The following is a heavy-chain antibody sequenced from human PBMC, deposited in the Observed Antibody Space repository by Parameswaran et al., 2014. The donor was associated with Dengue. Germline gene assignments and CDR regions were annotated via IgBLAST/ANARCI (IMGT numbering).Heavy chain of an antibody. D-gene: IGHD2-2*01. Sequence: WVRQAPGQGLEWMGWISAYNGNTNYAQKLQGRVTMTTDTSTSTAYMELRSLRSDDTAVYYCARDGGIVPAPYYFDYWGQGTLVTVSS. V-gene: IGHV1-18*01. CDR3: ARDGGIVPAPYYFDY. CDR2: ISAYNGNT. J-gene: IGHJ4*02.